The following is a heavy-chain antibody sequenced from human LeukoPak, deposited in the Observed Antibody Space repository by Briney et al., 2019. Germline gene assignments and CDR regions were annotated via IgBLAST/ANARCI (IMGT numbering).Heavy chain of an antibody. V-gene: IGHV4-39*07. D-gene: IGHD3-10*01. CDR2: IYYSGST. CDR3: ASRSITRVPDGAFDI. CDR1: GGSISSSSYY. J-gene: IGHJ3*02. Sequence: PSETLSLTCTVSGGSISSSSYYWGWIRQPPGKGLEWIGSIYYSGSTYYNPSLKSRVTISVDTSKNQFSLKLSSVTAADTAVYYCASRSITRVPDGAFDIWGQGTMVTVSS.